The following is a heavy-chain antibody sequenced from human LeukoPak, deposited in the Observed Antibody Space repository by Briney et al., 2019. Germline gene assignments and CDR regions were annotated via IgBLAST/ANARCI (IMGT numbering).Heavy chain of an antibody. Sequence: SVKVSFKASGGTFSSYAISWVRQAPEQGLEWMGGIIPIFGTANYAQKFQGRVTITADESTSTAYMELSSLRSEDTAVYYCARGSYYGSGSPFWGQGTLSPSPQ. D-gene: IGHD3-10*01. V-gene: IGHV1-69*13. CDR1: GGTFSSYA. CDR3: ARGSYYGSGSPF. CDR2: IIPIFGTA. J-gene: IGHJ4*02.